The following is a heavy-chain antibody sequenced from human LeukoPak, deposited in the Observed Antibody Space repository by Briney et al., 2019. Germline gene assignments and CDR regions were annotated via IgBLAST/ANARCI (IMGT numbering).Heavy chain of an antibody. D-gene: IGHD7-27*01. CDR1: GYTFTTFH. V-gene: IGHV1-8*01. Sequence: ASVTVSCKASGYTFTTFHINWVRQATGQGLEWMGYMSPNSGNTGYAQKFQGRVTMTRNTSIKTAYMEMGSLTYEDTAVYYCARGVDAGVDYWGQGTLVTVSS. CDR3: ARGVDAGVDY. J-gene: IGHJ4*02. CDR2: MSPNSGNT.